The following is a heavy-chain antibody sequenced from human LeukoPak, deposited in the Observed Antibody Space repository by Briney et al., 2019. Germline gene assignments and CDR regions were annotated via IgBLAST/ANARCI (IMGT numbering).Heavy chain of an antibody. Sequence: ETLSLTCTVSGYSISSGYYWGWIRQPPGEGLEWIGSIYHSGSTYYNPSLKSRVTISVDTSKNQFSLKLSSVTAADTAVYYCARALGGYTKGWFDPWGQGTLVTVSS. D-gene: IGHD5-12*01. V-gene: IGHV4-38-2*02. J-gene: IGHJ5*02. CDR2: IYHSGST. CDR1: GYSISSGYY. CDR3: ARALGGYTKGWFDP.